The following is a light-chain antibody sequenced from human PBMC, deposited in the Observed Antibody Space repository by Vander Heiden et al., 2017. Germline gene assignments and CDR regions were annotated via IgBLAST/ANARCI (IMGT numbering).Light chain of an antibody. CDR3: QAWDSSTVV. CDR2: QDS. V-gene: IGLV3-1*01. CDR1: KLGDKY. Sequence: SCELTQPPSVSVSPGQPASITCSGDKLGDKYACWYQQKPGQSPVLVIYQDSKRPSGIPERFSGSNSGNTATLTISGTQAMDEADYYCQAWDSSTVVFGGGTKLTVL. J-gene: IGLJ2*01.